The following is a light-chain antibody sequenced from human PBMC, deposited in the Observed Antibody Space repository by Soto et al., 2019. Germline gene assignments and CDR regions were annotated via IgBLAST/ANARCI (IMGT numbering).Light chain of an antibody. CDR2: DAS. Sequence: EIVLTQSPATLSLAPGERATLSCRASQTVGSSLAWYQHNPGQAPRLLIYDASTRATAIPARFSGSRSGTDIALTISSLEPEELAVYDGQQRYIWPPFTFGPGTKVDIK. CDR3: QQRYIWPPFT. J-gene: IGKJ3*01. V-gene: IGKV3-11*01. CDR1: QTVGSS.